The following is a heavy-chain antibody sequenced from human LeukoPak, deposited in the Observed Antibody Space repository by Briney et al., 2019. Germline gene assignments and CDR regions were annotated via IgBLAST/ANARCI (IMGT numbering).Heavy chain of an antibody. CDR1: GASVTDYY. Sequence: SETLSLTCTVSGASVTDYYWSWIRQSPGKGLEWISYIHHSGNSDYNPSLRSRVTTSLDTSKNQFSLNLISVTAADSAVYYCTRGHWGLQSWSQGTLVTVSS. CDR3: TRGHWGLQS. J-gene: IGHJ5*02. V-gene: IGHV4-59*02. D-gene: IGHD7-27*01. CDR2: IHHSGNS.